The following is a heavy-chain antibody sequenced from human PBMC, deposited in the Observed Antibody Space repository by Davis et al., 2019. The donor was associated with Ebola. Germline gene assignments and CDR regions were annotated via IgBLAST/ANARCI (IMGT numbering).Heavy chain of an antibody. V-gene: IGHV3-7*01. CDR3: ARERLSGFWSGYPDY. D-gene: IGHD3-3*01. Sequence: GESLKIPCAASGFTFSNHWMSWVRQAPGKGLEWVANINHDGSEKCYLDSVKGRFTISRDNAKNSVDLQMHSLRAEDTAVYYCARERLSGFWSGYPDYWGQGTLVTVSS. CDR1: GFTFSNHW. J-gene: IGHJ4*02. CDR2: INHDGSEK.